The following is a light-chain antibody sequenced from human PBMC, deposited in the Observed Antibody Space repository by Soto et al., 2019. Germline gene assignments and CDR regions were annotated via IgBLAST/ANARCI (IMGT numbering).Light chain of an antibody. V-gene: IGLV1-44*01. J-gene: IGLJ2*01. Sequence: VLTQPPSASGTPGQRVTISCSGSSSNIGSNTVNWYQQLPGTAPKLVIYSNNQRPSGVPDRFSGSKSGTSASLAISGLQSEDAVDYDCVAWDISLIGYVVSGAGTKVPVL. CDR2: SNN. CDR1: SSNIGSNT. CDR3: VAWDISLIGYVV.